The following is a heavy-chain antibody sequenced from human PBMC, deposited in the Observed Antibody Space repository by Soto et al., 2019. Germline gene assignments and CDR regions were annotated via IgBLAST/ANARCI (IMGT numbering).Heavy chain of an antibody. J-gene: IGHJ4*02. CDR1: GFTFSSYS. CDR3: ARASGYYDFWSGYYLFDY. Sequence: GSLRLSCAASGFTFSSYSMSWVRQAPGKGLEWVSSISSSSSYIYYADSVKGRFTISRDNAKNSLYLQMNSLRAEGTAVYYCARASGYYDFWSGYYLFDYWGQGALVTVSS. CDR2: ISSSSSYI. V-gene: IGHV3-21*01. D-gene: IGHD3-3*01.